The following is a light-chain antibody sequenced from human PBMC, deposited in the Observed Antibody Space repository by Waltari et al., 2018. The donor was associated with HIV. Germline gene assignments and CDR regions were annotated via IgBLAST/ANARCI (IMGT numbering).Light chain of an antibody. CDR2: YDD. J-gene: IGLJ1*01. Sequence: ISCSGSSSNIGNNAVNWYQQVPGKAPKLLIYYDDLLSSGVSDRFSGSKSGNSASLAIRGLQSEDEAEYYCAAWDDYLNGYVFGSGTKVTVL. CDR1: SSNIGNNA. CDR3: AAWDDYLNGYV. V-gene: IGLV1-36*01.